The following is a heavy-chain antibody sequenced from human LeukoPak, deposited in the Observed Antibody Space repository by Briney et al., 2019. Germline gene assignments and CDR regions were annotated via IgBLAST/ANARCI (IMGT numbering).Heavy chain of an antibody. J-gene: IGHJ6*02. CDR2: FDPEDGET. V-gene: IGHV1-24*01. CDR1: GYTLTELS. Sequence: ASVKVSCKVSGYTLTELSMHWVRQAPGKGLEWMGGFDPEDGETIYAQKFQGRVTMTEDTSTDTAYMELSSLRSEDTAVYYRATEGQLERRNYYYGMDVWGQGTTVTVSS. CDR3: ATEGQLERRNYYYGMDV. D-gene: IGHD1-1*01.